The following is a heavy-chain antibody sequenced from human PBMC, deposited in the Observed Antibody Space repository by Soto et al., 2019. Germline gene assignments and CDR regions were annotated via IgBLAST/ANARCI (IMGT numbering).Heavy chain of an antibody. D-gene: IGHD1-1*01. CDR2: IDPNDYYS. J-gene: IGHJ6*02. Sequence: EVQLVQSGAVVRKPGESLRISCQASGYRFSNYWITWVRQMPGKGLEWMGTIDPNDYYSNNSPSFQGHVTISADTSIKTAYLHWSRLKASDTAIYYCARRLSGPKEEYNAYCFYGLDVWGQGTTVTVSS. V-gene: IGHV5-10-1*03. CDR1: GYRFSNYW. CDR3: ARRLSGPKEEYNAYCFYGLDV.